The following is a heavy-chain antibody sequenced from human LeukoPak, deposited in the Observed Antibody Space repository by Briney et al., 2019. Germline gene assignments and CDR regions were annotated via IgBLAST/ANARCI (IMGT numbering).Heavy chain of an antibody. V-gene: IGHV3-20*04. CDR1: GFTFDDYD. J-gene: IGHJ3*02. Sequence: GGSLRLSCAASGFTFDDYDMSWVRQAPGKGLEWVSGINWNGGSAGYADSVKGRFTISRDNAKNSLYLQMNSLRAEDTALYYCARVLGRRYFDWLSHFDAFDIWGQGTMVTVSS. CDR2: INWNGGSA. CDR3: ARVLGRRYFDWLSHFDAFDI. D-gene: IGHD3-9*01.